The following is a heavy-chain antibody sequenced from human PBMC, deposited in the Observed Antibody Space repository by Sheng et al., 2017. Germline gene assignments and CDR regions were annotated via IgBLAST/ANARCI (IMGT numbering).Heavy chain of an antibody. CDR1: GGSFITNT. V-gene: IGHV1-69*02. D-gene: IGHD6-13*01. Sequence: QVQLVQSGAEVKKPGSSVRVSCKASGGSFITNTVIWVRQAPGRGLEWMGRIVPILGVPKNALNFQGRVTITADKSTRTVYMELSSLRPEDTAVYYCARSRSRWINPNWFDPWGQGTLVTVSS. J-gene: IGHJ5*02. CDR2: IVPILGVP. CDR3: ARSRSRWINPNWFDP.